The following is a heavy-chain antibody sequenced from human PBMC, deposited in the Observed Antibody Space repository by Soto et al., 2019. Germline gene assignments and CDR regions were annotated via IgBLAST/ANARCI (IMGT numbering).Heavy chain of an antibody. CDR2: MSYDGTTK. Sequence: QVQLVESGGGVVQPGRSLRLSCAASGFIFSNYVMYWVRQAPGKGLEWVAFMSYDGTTKYYADSVKGRFTISRDNSKNTLYLRMNSLRPEDTGVYYCAREVLWSRYFDYWGQGTRVTVSS. D-gene: IGHD3-10*01. CDR3: AREVLWSRYFDY. CDR1: GFIFSNYV. J-gene: IGHJ4*02. V-gene: IGHV3-30-3*01.